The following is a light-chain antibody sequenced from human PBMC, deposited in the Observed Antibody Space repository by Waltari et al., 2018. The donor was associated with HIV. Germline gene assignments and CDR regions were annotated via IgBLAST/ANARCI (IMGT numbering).Light chain of an antibody. J-gene: IGKJ2*01. Sequence: AIRMTQSPSSLSASTRDRVTISCRASQEIGTYLAWYQHKPGKVPELLMYSASTLQSGLPSRFNGSGSGTDFTLTIDCLQSEDFATYYCQQYYSYPQAFGQGTKLEIK. CDR2: SAS. CDR1: QEIGTY. V-gene: IGKV1-8*01. CDR3: QQYYSYPQA.